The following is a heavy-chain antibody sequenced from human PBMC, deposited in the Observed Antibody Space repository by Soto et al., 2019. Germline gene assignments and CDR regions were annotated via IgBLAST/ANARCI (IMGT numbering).Heavy chain of an antibody. V-gene: IGHV3-21*01. CDR3: ARGMDV. Sequence: EVQLVESGGGLVKPGGSLRLSCAASGFTFSIYAMNWVRQAPGKGLEWVSSISSTSTHIYYPDSLKGRFTISRDNAKNSLYLQMNSLRAEDTADYYCARGMDVWGQGTTVTVSS. CDR1: GFTFSIYA. J-gene: IGHJ6*02. CDR2: ISSTSTHI.